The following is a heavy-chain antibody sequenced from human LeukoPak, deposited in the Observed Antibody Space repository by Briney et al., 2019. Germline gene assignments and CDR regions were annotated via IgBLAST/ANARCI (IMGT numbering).Heavy chain of an antibody. J-gene: IGHJ3*02. Sequence: PGGSLRLSCAASGFTFSNYEMNWVRQAPGKGLEWVSYISSSSSSINYAASVKGRFTIFRDNVKNSLYLQMSSLRAEDTAVYYCARETNYYDKDAFDIWGQGTMVTVSS. V-gene: IGHV3-48*01. CDR3: ARETNYYDKDAFDI. CDR2: ISSSSSSI. CDR1: GFTFSNYE. D-gene: IGHD3-22*01.